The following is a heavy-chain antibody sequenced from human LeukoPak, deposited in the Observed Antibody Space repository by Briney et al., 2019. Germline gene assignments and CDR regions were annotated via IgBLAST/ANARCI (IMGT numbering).Heavy chain of an antibody. CDR2: ISSTSTSI. J-gene: IGHJ3*01. Sequence: PGGNLTCYCAASGFTLDFHSLNWVRQDPGKGLEWVSSISSTSTSIYHADSVKGRFTISRGNTKNSLYLQMDSLRAEDTAVYYCARGFRAFDFWAQGTMVTVSS. CDR1: GFTLDFHS. V-gene: IGHV3-21*01. CDR3: ARGFRAFDF.